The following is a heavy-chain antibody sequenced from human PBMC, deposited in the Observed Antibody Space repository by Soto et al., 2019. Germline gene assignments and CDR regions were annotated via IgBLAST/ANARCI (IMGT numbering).Heavy chain of an antibody. V-gene: IGHV3-7*05. CDR2: MGQGASAK. CDR3: ATAARGSSISV. Sequence: EVQLVESGGGLVQPGESLSLSCIASGFTVSNYWLGWVRQAPGKGLVRVANMGQGASAKYYVGSVKCRVTISTANAKNTLYLQIDSQKAADTAVYYCATAARGSSISVWGQGTLVTVSS. D-gene: IGHD2-2*01. CDR1: GFTVSNYW. J-gene: IGHJ4*02.